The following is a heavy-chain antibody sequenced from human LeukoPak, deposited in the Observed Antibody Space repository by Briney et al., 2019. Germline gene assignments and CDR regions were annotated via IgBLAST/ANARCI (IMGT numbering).Heavy chain of an antibody. V-gene: IGHV4-4*07. Sequence: SETLSPTCTVSGGSISSYYWSWIRQPAGKGLEWIGRIYTSGSTNYNPSLKSRVTMSVDTSKNQFSLKLSSVTAADTAVYHCARVYCSSTSCYRLPTYFDYWGQGTLVTVSS. CDR3: ARVYCSSTSCYRLPTYFDY. CDR2: IYTSGST. D-gene: IGHD2-2*01. CDR1: GGSISSYY. J-gene: IGHJ4*02.